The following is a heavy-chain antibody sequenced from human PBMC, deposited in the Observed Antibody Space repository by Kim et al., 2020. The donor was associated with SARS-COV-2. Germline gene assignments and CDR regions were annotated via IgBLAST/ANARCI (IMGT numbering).Heavy chain of an antibody. CDR3: TTNRYSSIGF. D-gene: IGHD6-13*01. J-gene: IGHJ4*02. V-gene: IGHV3-15*01. CDR2: TT. Sequence: TTYYAAPVKGHINISSDDSKNPLYLQMNSLKTEDTVVYYCTTNRYSSIGFWGQGTLVTVSS.